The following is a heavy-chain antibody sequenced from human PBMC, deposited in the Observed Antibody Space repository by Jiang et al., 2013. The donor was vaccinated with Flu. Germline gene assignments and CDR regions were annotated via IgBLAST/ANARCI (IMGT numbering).Heavy chain of an antibody. J-gene: IGHJ4*02. CDR2: ISGNGGSK. V-gene: IGHV3-23*01. D-gene: IGHD3-22*01. CDR3: ARDAYFDNTGYYNAGYFDY. CDR1: GFTFSSHG. Sequence: VQLLESGGHLVQPGGSLRLACAASGFTFSSHGMTWVRQAPGKGLEWVSFISGNGGSKYYADSVRGRFTISRDNSKNTLNLQMNSLRAEDTAVYYCARDAYFDNTGYYNAGYFDYWGQGTLVTVSS.